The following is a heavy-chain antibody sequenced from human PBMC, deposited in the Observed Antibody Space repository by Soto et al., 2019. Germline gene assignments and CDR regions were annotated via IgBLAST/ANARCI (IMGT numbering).Heavy chain of an antibody. J-gene: IGHJ6*02. CDR2: ISAYTRNT. Sequence: GASVKVSCKASVYTFTNYGVSWVRQAPGQRLEWMGWISAYTRNTNYAQMFQGRVTMTTDTSTSTAYMELRSLTSDDSAVYYCASSSSWRNGFGMDVWGQGTTVTVSS. D-gene: IGHD6-13*01. CDR1: VYTFTNYG. CDR3: ASSSSWRNGFGMDV. V-gene: IGHV1-18*01.